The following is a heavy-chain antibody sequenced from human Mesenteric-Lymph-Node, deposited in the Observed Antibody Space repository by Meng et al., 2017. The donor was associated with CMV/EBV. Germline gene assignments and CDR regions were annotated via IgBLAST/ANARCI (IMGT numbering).Heavy chain of an antibody. D-gene: IGHD3-3*01. CDR3: AKVPLEWFFDY. CDR2: ISGSGGST. J-gene: IGHJ4*02. V-gene: IGHV3-23*01. CDR1: GFTFSSYA. Sequence: ETLSLTCAASGFTFSSYAMSWVRQAPGKGLEWVSAISGSGGSTYYADSVKGRFTISRDNSKNTLYLQMNSLRAEDTAVYYCAKVPLEWFFDYWGQGTLVTVSS.